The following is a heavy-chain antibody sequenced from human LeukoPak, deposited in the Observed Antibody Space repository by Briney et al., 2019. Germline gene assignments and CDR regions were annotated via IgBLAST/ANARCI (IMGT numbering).Heavy chain of an antibody. D-gene: IGHD2-2*01. CDR2: INPSGGST. Sequence: ASVKVSCKASGYTFTSYYMHWVRQAPGQGLEWMGIINPSGGSTSYAQKFQGRVTMTRDTSTSTVYMELSSLRSEDTAVYYCARRGETALVPAATFFDYWGQGTLVTVSS. J-gene: IGHJ4*02. CDR1: GYTFTSYY. CDR3: ARRGETALVPAATFFDY. V-gene: IGHV1-46*01.